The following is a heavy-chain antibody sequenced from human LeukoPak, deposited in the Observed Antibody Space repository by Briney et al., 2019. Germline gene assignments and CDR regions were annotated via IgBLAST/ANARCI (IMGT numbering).Heavy chain of an antibody. D-gene: IGHD1-1*01. CDR2: IRYDGSIK. CDR3: SKLKATRTDAFGY. J-gene: IGHJ4*02. Sequence: GGSLRLSCAASGFTFSSYGMHWVRQAPGKGLEWVAFIRYDGSIKYYADSVKGRFTISRDNSKNTLYLEMNSLRPEDTAVYYCSKLKATRTDAFGYWGQGTLVTVSS. V-gene: IGHV3-30*02. CDR1: GFTFSSYG.